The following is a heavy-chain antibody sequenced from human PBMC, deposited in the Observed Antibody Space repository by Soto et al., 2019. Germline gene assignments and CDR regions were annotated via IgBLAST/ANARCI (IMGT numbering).Heavy chain of an antibody. CDR3: ARALSIMGVEYNWFDP. CDR1: GGSISSSSYY. D-gene: IGHD1-26*01. CDR2: IYYSGST. Sequence: SETLSLTCTVSGGSISSSSYYWGWIRQPPGKGLEWIGSIYYSGSTYYNPSLKSRVTISVDTSKNQFSLKLSSVTAADTAVYYCARALSIMGVEYNWFDPWGQGTLVTVSS. J-gene: IGHJ5*02. V-gene: IGHV4-39*01.